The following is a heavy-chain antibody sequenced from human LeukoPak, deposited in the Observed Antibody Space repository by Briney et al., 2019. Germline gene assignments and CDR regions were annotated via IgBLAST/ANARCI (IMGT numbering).Heavy chain of an antibody. Sequence: ASVKVSCKASAYIFTTYYIHWVRQAPGQGLEWMGIINPSGGSTSYAQKFQGRVTMTRDTSTSTVYMELSSLRSEDTAVYYCARGVIFYDSSGYFGWFDPWGQGTPVTVSS. V-gene: IGHV1-46*01. CDR2: INPSGGST. J-gene: IGHJ5*02. D-gene: IGHD3-22*01. CDR3: ARGVIFYDSSGYFGWFDP. CDR1: AYIFTTYY.